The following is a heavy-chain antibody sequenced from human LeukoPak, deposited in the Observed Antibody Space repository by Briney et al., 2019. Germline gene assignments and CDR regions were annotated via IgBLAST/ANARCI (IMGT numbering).Heavy chain of an antibody. CDR2: ISSSSSYI. V-gene: IGHV3-21*01. D-gene: IGHD5-18*01. CDR3: ASVYSYGWFDY. CDR1: GFTFSSYS. Sequence: GGSLRLSCAASGFTFSSYSMNWVRQAPGKGLEWVSSISSSSSYIYYADSVKGRFTISRDNAKNTLFLQMNSLTVEDTAVYYCASVYSYGWFDYWGQGTLVTVSS. J-gene: IGHJ5*01.